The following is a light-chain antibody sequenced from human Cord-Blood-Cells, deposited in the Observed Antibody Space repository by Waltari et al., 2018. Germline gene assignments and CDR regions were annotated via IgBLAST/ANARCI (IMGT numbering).Light chain of an antibody. CDR2: WAS. CDR1: QSVLYSSNNKNY. J-gene: IGKJ2*03. CDR3: QQYYSTPYS. Sequence: DIVMTQSPDSLAVFLGERATINCKSRQSVLYSSNNKNYLAWYQQKPGQPPKLLIYWASTRESGVPDRFRGSGSGTDFTLTISSLQAEDVAVYYCQQYYSTPYSFGQGTKLEIK. V-gene: IGKV4-1*01.